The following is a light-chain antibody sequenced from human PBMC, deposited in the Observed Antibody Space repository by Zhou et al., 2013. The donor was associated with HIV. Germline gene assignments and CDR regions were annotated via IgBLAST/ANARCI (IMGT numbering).Light chain of an antibody. CDR3: QQSYRTLWLT. Sequence: AIQLTQSPSSLSASVGDRVTITCRASQGIGSNLAWYQQKSGKAPKFLIYDASSLESGVPSRFSGSGSGTDFTLTISSLQPEDFATYYCQQSYRTLWLTFGGGTKVEIK. V-gene: IGKV1-13*02. CDR1: QGIGSN. J-gene: IGKJ4*01. CDR2: DAS.